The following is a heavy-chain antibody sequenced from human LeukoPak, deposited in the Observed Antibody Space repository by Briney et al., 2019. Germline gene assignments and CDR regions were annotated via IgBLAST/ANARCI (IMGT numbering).Heavy chain of an antibody. CDR2: IFSST. J-gene: IGHJ4*02. D-gene: IGHD4/OR15-4a*01. Sequence: QPGGSLRLSCTVSGFTVSSNSMSWVRQAPGEGLEWVSFIFSSTHYSDSVKGRFTISRDNSKNTLYLQMNSLRAEDTAVYYCARRAGAYSHPYDYWGQGTLVTVSS. V-gene: IGHV3-53*01. CDR3: ARRAGAYSHPYDY. CDR1: GFTVSSNS.